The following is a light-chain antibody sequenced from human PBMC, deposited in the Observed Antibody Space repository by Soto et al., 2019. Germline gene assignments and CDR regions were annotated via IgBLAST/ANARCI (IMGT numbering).Light chain of an antibody. CDR1: QSVSSSY. CDR3: QKYNSWPLN. CDR2: DIF. Sequence: EFVLTQSPVTLSLSPGEIATLSCSASQSVSSSYLAWYQQKPGQAPRLVIYDIFTRATGVPTRISGSGSGTAFTLTISSLQSEDFAVYYCQKYNSWPLNFGGGTKVDIK. V-gene: IGKV3D-15*01. J-gene: IGKJ4*01.